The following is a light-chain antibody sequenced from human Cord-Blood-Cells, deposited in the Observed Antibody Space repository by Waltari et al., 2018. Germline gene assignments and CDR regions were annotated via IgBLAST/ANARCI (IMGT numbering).Light chain of an antibody. CDR3: QQYGSSPWT. V-gene: IGKV3-20*01. Sequence: EIVLTQSPGTLSLSPGERATLSCRASQSVSSSYLAWYQQKPGQAPRLLIYGASSRATGIPDRFSGSGSGTDFTRTISRLEPEDFAVYYCQQYGSSPWTFGLGTKVEIK. CDR1: QSVSSSY. J-gene: IGKJ1*01. CDR2: GAS.